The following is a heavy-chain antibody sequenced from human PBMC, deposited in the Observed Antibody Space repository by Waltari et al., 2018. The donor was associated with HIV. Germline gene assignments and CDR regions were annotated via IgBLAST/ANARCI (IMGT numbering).Heavy chain of an antibody. V-gene: IGHV4-30-4*01. CDR2: IYYSGRT. CDR1: GGSISSGDYY. CDR3: ARDPRIAAADPYWYFDL. Sequence: QVQLQESGPGLVKPSQTLSLTCTVSGGSISSGDYYWSWIRQPPGKGLEWIGYIYYSGRTYYNPSLKSRVTISVDTSKNQFSLKLSSVTAADTAVYYCARDPRIAAADPYWYFDLWGRGTLVTVSS. J-gene: IGHJ2*01. D-gene: IGHD6-13*01.